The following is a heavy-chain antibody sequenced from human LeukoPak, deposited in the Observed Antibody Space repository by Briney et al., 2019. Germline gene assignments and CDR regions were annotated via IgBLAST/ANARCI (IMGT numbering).Heavy chain of an antibody. D-gene: IGHD3-10*01. V-gene: IGHV4-34*01. CDR3: ATGSGSYFPAAY. CDR2: INHSGST. J-gene: IGHJ4*02. CDR1: GGSFSGYY. Sequence: PSETLSLTCAVYGGSFSGYYWSWIRQPPGKGLEWIGEINHSGSTNYNPSLKSRATISVDTSKNQFSLKLSSVTAADTAVYYCATGSGSYFPAAYWGQGTLVTVSS.